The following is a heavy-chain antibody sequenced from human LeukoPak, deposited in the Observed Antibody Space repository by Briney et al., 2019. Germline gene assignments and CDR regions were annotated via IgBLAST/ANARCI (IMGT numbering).Heavy chain of an antibody. CDR3: ARGFGKAAADVFGGYTMDV. Sequence: GVSLRLSCAASGFTVNSNYMSWLRQAPGKGLEWVSLIYTGGSTYYADSVRGRFTISRDNSKNTLYLQMNSLRPEDTAIYYCARGFGKAAADVFGGYTMDVWGQGTTVTVSS. V-gene: IGHV3-66*02. CDR2: IYTGGST. CDR1: GFTVNSNY. D-gene: IGHD6-13*01. J-gene: IGHJ6*02.